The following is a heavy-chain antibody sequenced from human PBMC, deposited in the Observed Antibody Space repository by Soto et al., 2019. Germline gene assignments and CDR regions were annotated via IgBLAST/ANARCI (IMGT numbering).Heavy chain of an antibody. Sequence: QVQLVESGGGVVQPGRSLRLSCAASGFTFSSYGMHWVRQAPGKGLEWVAVISYDGSNKYYADSVKGRFTISRDNSKNTLYLQMNSLRAEDTAVYYCAKWLDGSGSDYWGQGTLVIVSS. J-gene: IGHJ4*02. CDR2: ISYDGSNK. CDR1: GFTFSSYG. V-gene: IGHV3-30*18. D-gene: IGHD3-10*01. CDR3: AKWLDGSGSDY.